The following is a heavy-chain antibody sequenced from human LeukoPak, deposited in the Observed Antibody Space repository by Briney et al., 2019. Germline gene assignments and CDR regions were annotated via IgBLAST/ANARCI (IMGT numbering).Heavy chain of an antibody. CDR3: TSDPPYSGYDYPFDY. J-gene: IGHJ4*02. CDR1: GFTFSNAW. D-gene: IGHD5-12*01. CDR2: IKSKTDGGTT. Sequence: GGSVRLSCAASGFTFSNAWMSWVRQAPGKGLEWVGRIKSKTDGGTTDYAAPVKGRFTISRDDSKNTLYLQMNILKTEDTAVYYCTSDPPYSGYDYPFDYWGQGTLVTVSS. V-gene: IGHV3-15*01.